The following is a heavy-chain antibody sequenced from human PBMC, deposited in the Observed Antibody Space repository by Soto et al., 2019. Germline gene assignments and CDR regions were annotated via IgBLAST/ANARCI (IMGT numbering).Heavy chain of an antibody. V-gene: IGHV4-34*01. J-gene: IGHJ4*02. CDR1: GGSFSGYY. D-gene: IGHD6-13*01. Sequence: PSETLSLTCAVYGGSFSGYYWSWIRQPPGKGLERIGEINHSGSTNYNPSLKSRVTISVDTSKNQFSLKLSSVTAADTAVYYCARKIAAAAYFFDYWGQGTLVTVSS. CDR2: INHSGST. CDR3: ARKIAAAAYFFDY.